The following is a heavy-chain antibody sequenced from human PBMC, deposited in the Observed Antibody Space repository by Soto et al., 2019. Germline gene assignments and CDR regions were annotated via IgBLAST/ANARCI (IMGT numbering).Heavy chain of an antibody. V-gene: IGHV3-30-3*01. D-gene: IGHD2-2*01. J-gene: IGHJ6*02. CDR3: ARDLFARYCSSTSCPSQYYYYGMDV. CDR2: ISYDGSNK. CDR1: GFTFSSYA. Sequence: GGSLSLSCAASGFTFSSYAMHWVRQAPGKGLEWVAVISYDGSNKYYADSVKGRFTISRDNSKNTLYLQMNSLRAEDTAVYYCARDLFARYCSSTSCPSQYYYYGMDVWGQGTTVTVSS.